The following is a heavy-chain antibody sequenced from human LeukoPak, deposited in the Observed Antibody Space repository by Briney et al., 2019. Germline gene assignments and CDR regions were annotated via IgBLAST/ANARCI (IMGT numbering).Heavy chain of an antibody. J-gene: IGHJ4*02. CDR1: GGSFSGYY. CDR3: VRVEVGVLN. V-gene: IGHV4-34*01. CDR2: INHSGST. Sequence: SETLSLTCAVYGGSFSGYYCTWIRQSPGKGLEWIGEINHSGSTNYNPSLKSRVTISVDTSKNQFSLKLSSVTAADTAVYYCVRVEVGVLNWGQGTLVTVSS. D-gene: IGHD3-22*01.